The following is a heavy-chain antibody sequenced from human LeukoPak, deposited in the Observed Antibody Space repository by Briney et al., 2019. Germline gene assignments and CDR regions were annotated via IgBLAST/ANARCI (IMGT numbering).Heavy chain of an antibody. D-gene: IGHD1-26*01. CDR2: IYYSGST. CDR1: GGSISSYY. V-gene: IGHV4-59*01. J-gene: IGHJ4*02. CDR3: ARAVAHYGAFDY. Sequence: PSETLSLTCTVSGGSISSYYWSWIRQPPGKGLEWIGYIYYSGSTNYNPSLKSRVTISVDTSKNQFSLKLSSVTAADTAVYYCARAVAHYGAFDYWGQGTLVTVSS.